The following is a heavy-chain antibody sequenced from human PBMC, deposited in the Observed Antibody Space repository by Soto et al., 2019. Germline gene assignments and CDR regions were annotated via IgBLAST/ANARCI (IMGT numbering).Heavy chain of an antibody. CDR3: AGSRYCSSTTCYFFDY. J-gene: IGHJ4*02. Sequence: SETLSLTCTVSGASISSDGYSWSWIRQPPGKGLEWIGYFYHDGTTYYNPSLRSRVTISVDKSKNQFSLRLISVTAADTAVYYCAGSRYCSSTTCYFFDYWGQGALVTSPQ. V-gene: IGHV4-30-2*01. CDR1: GASISSDGYS. D-gene: IGHD2-2*01. CDR2: FYHDGTT.